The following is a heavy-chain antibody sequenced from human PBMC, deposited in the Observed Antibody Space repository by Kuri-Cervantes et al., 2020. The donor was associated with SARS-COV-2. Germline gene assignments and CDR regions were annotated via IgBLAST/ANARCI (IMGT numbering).Heavy chain of an antibody. CDR3: ARATTVTTNYYYYYYYMDV. D-gene: IGHD4-17*01. J-gene: IGHJ6*03. CDR1: GYIFTSYY. V-gene: IGHV1-46*01. CDR2: INPSGGGT. Sequence: ASVKVSCKASGYIFTSYYMHWGRQAPGQGLGWMGIINPSGGGTKYAPKFQGRVTMTRDTSTSTVYMELSSLRSEDTAVYYCARATTVTTNYYYYYYYMDVWGKGTTVTVSS.